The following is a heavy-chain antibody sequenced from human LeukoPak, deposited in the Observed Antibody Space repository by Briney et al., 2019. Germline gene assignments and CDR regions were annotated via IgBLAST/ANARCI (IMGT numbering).Heavy chain of an antibody. CDR1: GFTFSSYA. CDR3: AKTVLRYSTGDAFDI. Sequence: PGGSLRLSCAASGFTFSSYAMSWVRQAPGKGLEWVSAISGSGGSTYYADSVNGRFTISRDNSKNTLYLQMNSLRAEDTAVYYCAKTVLRYSTGDAFDIWGQGTTVTVSS. D-gene: IGHD3-9*01. CDR2: ISGSGGST. V-gene: IGHV3-23*01. J-gene: IGHJ3*02.